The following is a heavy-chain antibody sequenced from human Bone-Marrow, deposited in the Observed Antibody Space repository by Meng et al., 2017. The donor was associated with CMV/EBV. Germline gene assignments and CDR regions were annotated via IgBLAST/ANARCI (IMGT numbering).Heavy chain of an antibody. CDR3: ARLNRLSFDP. J-gene: IGHJ5*02. CDR2: IYYSGST. V-gene: IGHV4-39*07. Sequence: TCNVSGGSISSRSYYWGWIRQPPGKGLEWIGSIYYSGSTYHNPSLKSRVTISVDTSKNQFSLKLSSVTAADTAVYYCARLNRLSFDPWGQGTLVTVSS. CDR1: GGSISSRSYY.